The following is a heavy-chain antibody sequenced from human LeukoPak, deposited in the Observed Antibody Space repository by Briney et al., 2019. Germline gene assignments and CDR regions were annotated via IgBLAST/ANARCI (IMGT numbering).Heavy chain of an antibody. J-gene: IGHJ4*02. CDR1: GFTFSSYS. Sequence: PGGSLRLSCAASGFTFSSYSMNWVRQAPGKGLEWVSSISSYIYYADSVKGRFTISRDNARNSLYLQMNSLRAEDTAVYYCARETDSNFDYWGQGTLVTVSS. CDR3: ARETDSNFDY. CDR2: ISSYI. D-gene: IGHD3-22*01. V-gene: IGHV3-21*01.